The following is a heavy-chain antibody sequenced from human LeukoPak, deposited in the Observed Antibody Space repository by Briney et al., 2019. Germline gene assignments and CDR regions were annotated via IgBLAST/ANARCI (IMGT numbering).Heavy chain of an antibody. Sequence: SETLSLTCTVSGGSISNYYWSWIRQSPGKGLEWIGYVYYTGSTNYIPSLKSRVTISVDTSKNQFSLKLSSVTTADTAVYYCARARIVGPTNFDYWGQGTLVTVSS. D-gene: IGHD1-26*01. CDR1: GGSISNYY. CDR3: ARARIVGPTNFDY. J-gene: IGHJ4*02. CDR2: VYYTGST. V-gene: IGHV4-59*01.